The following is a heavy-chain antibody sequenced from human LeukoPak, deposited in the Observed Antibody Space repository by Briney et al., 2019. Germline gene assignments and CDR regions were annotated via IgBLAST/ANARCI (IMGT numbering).Heavy chain of an antibody. D-gene: IGHD6-19*01. V-gene: IGHV3-21*01. J-gene: IGHJ4*02. CDR3: ARGYSSGWSAFDY. Sequence: GGSLRLSCAASGFTFSSYYMNWVRQAPGRGLEGVSSISSTSSYIYYADSVKGRFTISRDNPDNSLYLQMNSLRAEDTAVYYCARGYSSGWSAFDYWGQGTLATVSS. CDR1: GFTFSSYY. CDR2: ISSTSSYI.